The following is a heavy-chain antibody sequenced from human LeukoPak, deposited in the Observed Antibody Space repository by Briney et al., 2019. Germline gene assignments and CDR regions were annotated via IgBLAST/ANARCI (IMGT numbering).Heavy chain of an antibody. V-gene: IGHV1-46*01. CDR2: INPSGGST. CDR1: GCTFTSYY. Sequence: ASVKVSCKASGCTFTSYYMHWVRQAPGQGLEWMGIINPSGGSTSYAQKFQGRVTMTRDTSTSTVYMELSSLRSEDTAVYYCASHHPYYYDSSGHHAFDIWGQGTMVTVSS. D-gene: IGHD3-22*01. J-gene: IGHJ3*02. CDR3: ASHHPYYYDSSGHHAFDI.